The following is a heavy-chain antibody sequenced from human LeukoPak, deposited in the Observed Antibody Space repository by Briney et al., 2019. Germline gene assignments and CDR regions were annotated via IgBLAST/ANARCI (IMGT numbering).Heavy chain of an antibody. CDR1: GGSISSYY. CDR3: ARSRFHSSGWGARLVY. D-gene: IGHD6-19*01. Sequence: SETLSLTCTVSGGSISSYYWSWIRQPPGKGLEWIGYIYYSGSTNYNPSLKSRVTISVDTSKNQFSLKLSSVTAADTAVYYCARSRFHSSGWGARLVYWGQGTLVTVSS. J-gene: IGHJ4*02. CDR2: IYYSGST. V-gene: IGHV4-59*01.